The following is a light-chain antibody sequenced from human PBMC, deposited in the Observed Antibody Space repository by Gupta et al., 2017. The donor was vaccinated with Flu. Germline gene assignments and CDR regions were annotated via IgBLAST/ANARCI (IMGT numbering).Light chain of an antibody. V-gene: IGLV1-44*01. CDR1: SSKVGSDT. CDR2: TIN. CDR3: ASWNDSLNGGV. J-gene: IGLJ3*02. Sequence: SSSKVGSDTVNWSRQHPRTAPQLLIFTINQRPSGVPDRFSGSKSDTSDTLTISGLESEDEADYDCASWNDSLNGGVFGGGTKLTVL.